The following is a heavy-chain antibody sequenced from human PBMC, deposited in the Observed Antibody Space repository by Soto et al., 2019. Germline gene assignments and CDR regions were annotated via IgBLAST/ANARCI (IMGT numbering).Heavy chain of an antibody. D-gene: IGHD2-2*01. Sequence: QITLKESGPTLVKPTQTLTLTCTCSGFSLSTSGVGVGWIRQPPGKALEWLALISWDDNKRYSPSLKTRLTITKDTSKNQVVLTMTNMDPVDTATYYCARIKYDFDYWGQGTLVTVSS. CDR3: ARIKYDFDY. V-gene: IGHV2-5*02. J-gene: IGHJ4*02. CDR1: GFSLSTSGVG. CDR2: ISWDDNK.